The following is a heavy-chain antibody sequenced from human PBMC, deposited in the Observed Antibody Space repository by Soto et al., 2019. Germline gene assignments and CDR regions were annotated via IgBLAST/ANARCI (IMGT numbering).Heavy chain of an antibody. CDR3: ARDLAYIREY. Sequence: QVQLIQSGPEVRKPGASVKVSCKTSGYTFTDYGIRWVRQAPGQGLEWMGWISTAHADIGYAQKFQGRVTMTKDTSTSTSFMELRSVRSDDTAIYYCARDLAYIREYWGQGTQVTVSS. CDR2: ISTAHADI. CDR1: GYTFTDYG. J-gene: IGHJ4*02. V-gene: IGHV1-18*01. D-gene: IGHD3-10*01.